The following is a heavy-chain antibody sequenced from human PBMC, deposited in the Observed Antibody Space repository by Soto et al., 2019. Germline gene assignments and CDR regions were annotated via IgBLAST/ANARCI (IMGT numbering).Heavy chain of an antibody. V-gene: IGHV1-46*01. J-gene: IGHJ5*02. CDR2: INPSGGST. D-gene: IGHD2-15*01. CDR1: GYTFSSYY. CDR3: ARDRRVVRNRFDA. Sequence: GASVKVSFKASGYTFSSYYVHWLRQAPGQGLEGMGIINPSGGSTSYAQKFQGRVTMTRDTSTSTVYMELSSLRSEDTAVYYCARDRRVVRNRFDAWGQGTLVTVSS.